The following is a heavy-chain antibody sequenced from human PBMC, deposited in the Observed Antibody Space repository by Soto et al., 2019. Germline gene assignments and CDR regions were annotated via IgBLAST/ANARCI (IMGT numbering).Heavy chain of an antibody. D-gene: IGHD3-22*01. V-gene: IGHV1-46*01. Sequence: QVQLVQSGAEVKKPEASVKVSCKASGYIFTNHYIHWVRQAPGQGLEWMGIINPSGGSTNYLQKFQGRITMTRDTSTSTVYMELSSLRSEDTAVYFCARADYYDSSGFYYDWWGQGSLVTVSS. CDR2: INPSGGST. J-gene: IGHJ4*02. CDR1: GYIFTNHY. CDR3: ARADYYDSSGFYYDW.